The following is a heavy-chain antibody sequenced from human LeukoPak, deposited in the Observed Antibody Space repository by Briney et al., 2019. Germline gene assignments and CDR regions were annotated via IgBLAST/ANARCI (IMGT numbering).Heavy chain of an antibody. J-gene: IGHJ4*02. CDR1: GFTFSSYS. CDR2: ISNTSTST. D-gene: IGHD4-17*01. CDR3: ARTVSY. Sequence: GGSLRLSCAASGFTFSSYSMNWIRQAPGKGLEWVAYISNTSTSTHYAGSVKGRFTISRDNAKNSLYLQMNSLRAEDTAVYYCARTVSYWGQGTLVTVSS. V-gene: IGHV3-48*04.